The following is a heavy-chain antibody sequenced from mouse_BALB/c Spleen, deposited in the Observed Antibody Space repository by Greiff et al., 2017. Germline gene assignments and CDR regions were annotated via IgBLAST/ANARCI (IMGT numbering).Heavy chain of an antibody. Sequence: VQLQQSGAELVRPGTSVKVSCKASGYAFTNYLIEWVKQRPGQGLEWIGVINPGSGGTNYNEKFKGKATLTADKSSSTAYMQLSSLTSDDSAVYFCARYYGSPLYYAMDYWGQGTSVTVSS. CDR1: GYAFTNYL. CDR2: INPGSGGT. J-gene: IGHJ4*01. D-gene: IGHD1-1*01. CDR3: ARYYGSPLYYAMDY. V-gene: IGHV1-54*01.